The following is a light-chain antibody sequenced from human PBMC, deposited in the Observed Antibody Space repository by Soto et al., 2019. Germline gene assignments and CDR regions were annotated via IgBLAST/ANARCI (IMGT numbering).Light chain of an antibody. CDR3: SSYTSSSLIV. V-gene: IGLV2-14*01. Sequence: QSALTQPASVSGSPGQSITISCTGTSSDVGGYNYVSWYQQHPGKAPKLMIYDVSHRPSGVSNRFSGSKSGNTASLTISGLQAEDEVDYYCSSYTSSSLIVFGTGTKLTVL. CDR2: DVS. J-gene: IGLJ1*01. CDR1: SSDVGGYNY.